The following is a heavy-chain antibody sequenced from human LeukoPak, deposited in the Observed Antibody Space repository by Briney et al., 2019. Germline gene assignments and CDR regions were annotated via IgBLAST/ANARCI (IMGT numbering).Heavy chain of an antibody. D-gene: IGHD6-13*01. CDR1: GFTFSSYA. CDR3: AKATPYSSSWYGDD. Sequence: GGSLRLSCAASGFTFSSYAMHWVRQAPGKGLEWVAVISYDGSNKYYADSVKGRFTISRDNSKNTLYLQMNSLRAEDTAVYYCAKATPYSSSWYGDDWGQGTLVTVSS. J-gene: IGHJ4*02. CDR2: ISYDGSNK. V-gene: IGHV3-30*04.